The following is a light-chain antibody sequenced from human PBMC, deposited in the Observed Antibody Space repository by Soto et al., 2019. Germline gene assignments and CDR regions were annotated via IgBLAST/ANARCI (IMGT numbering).Light chain of an antibody. CDR3: QQRSNWPLT. J-gene: IGKJ4*01. CDR1: QFLSSY. CDR2: DAS. Sequence: EIVMTQSPATLSVSPGERATLSCRASQFLSSYLAWYQQKPGQPPRLLIYDASNRATGIPARFSGSGSGTDFTLTISSLEPEDFAVYYCQQRSNWPLTFGGGTKVDIK. V-gene: IGKV3-11*01.